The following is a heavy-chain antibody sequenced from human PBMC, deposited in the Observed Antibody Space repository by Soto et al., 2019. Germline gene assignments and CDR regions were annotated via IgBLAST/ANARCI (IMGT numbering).Heavy chain of an antibody. D-gene: IGHD6-13*01. CDR2: ISGSGGST. Sequence: GGSLRLSCAASGFTFSSYAMSWVRQAPGKELEWVSAISGSGGSTYYADSVKGRFTISRDNSKNTLYLQMNSLRAEDTAVYYCAKDHEAAGTYYYYYYGMDVWGQGTTVTVSS. CDR3: AKDHEAAGTYYYYYYGMDV. V-gene: IGHV3-23*01. J-gene: IGHJ6*02. CDR1: GFTFSSYA.